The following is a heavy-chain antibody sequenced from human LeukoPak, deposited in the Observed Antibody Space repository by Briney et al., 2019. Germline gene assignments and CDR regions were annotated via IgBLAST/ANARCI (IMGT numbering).Heavy chain of an antibody. CDR3: ARGGHRGYSYGFDY. CDR2: IYYSGST. V-gene: IGHV4-59*01. J-gene: IGHJ4*02. D-gene: IGHD5-18*01. CDR1: GGSISSYY. Sequence: PSETLSLTCTVSGGSISSYYWSWIRQPPGKGLEWIGYIYYSGSTNYNPSLKSRVTISVGTSKNQFSLKLSSVTAADTAVYYCARGGHRGYSYGFDYWGQGTLVTVSS.